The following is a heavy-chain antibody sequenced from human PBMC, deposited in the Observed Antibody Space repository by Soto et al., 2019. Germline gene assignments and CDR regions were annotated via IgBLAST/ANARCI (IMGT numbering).Heavy chain of an antibody. CDR1: GFTFSSYA. J-gene: IGHJ5*02. V-gene: IGHV3-23*01. CDR3: AKDVYATCFDP. CDR2: ISGSGGRT. Sequence: EVQLLESGGGLVQPGGSLRLSCAASGFTFSSYAMSWVRQAPGKGLEWVSAISGSGGRTYYPDSVKGRFTISTDNAKNPLYLQMTSLRAEDTAVYYCAKDVYATCFDPWGQGTLVTVST. D-gene: IGHD1-26*01.